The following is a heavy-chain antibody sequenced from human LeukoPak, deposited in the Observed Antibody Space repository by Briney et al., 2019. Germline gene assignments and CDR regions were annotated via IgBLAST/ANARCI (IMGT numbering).Heavy chain of an antibody. D-gene: IGHD1-1*01. V-gene: IGHV3-7*03. CDR2: IKHDGSEE. J-gene: IGHJ4*02. CDR3: ARGLGYNIY. Sequence: GGSLRLSCAASGFILSGYFMSWVRQAPGKGLEWVASIKHDGSEEYYVDSVKGRFTISRDNAKNSLYLQMNSLRAEDTAVYYCARGLGYNIYWGQGTLVTVSS. CDR1: GFILSGYF.